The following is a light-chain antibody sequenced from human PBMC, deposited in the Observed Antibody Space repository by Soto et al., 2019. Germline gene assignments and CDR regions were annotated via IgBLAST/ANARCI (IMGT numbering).Light chain of an antibody. Sequence: DVQMTQSPSTLSASIGDRVTITCRASQSIGQWLAWFQQKPGKAPKVLIYKASALQTGVPSRFSASGSGTEFTLTISSLQPDDFAAYYCQQYDPASPWTFGQGTKVEV. V-gene: IGKV1-5*03. CDR3: QQYDPASPWT. J-gene: IGKJ1*01. CDR2: KAS. CDR1: QSIGQW.